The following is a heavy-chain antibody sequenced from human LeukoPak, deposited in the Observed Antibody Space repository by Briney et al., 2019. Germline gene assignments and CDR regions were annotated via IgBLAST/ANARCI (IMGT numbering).Heavy chain of an antibody. Sequence: PSETLSLNCTVSDDFTSKFYWSWIRQPPGKGLEWIGHLFLSGATNHSPSLKSRLTMSVDTSKMHFSLRLTSVTAADTAVYFCARIDPLGFFDYWGQGMLVTVSS. CDR3: ARIDPLGFFDY. V-gene: IGHV4-59*01. CDR1: DDFTSKFY. CDR2: LFLSGAT. D-gene: IGHD3-10*01. J-gene: IGHJ4*02.